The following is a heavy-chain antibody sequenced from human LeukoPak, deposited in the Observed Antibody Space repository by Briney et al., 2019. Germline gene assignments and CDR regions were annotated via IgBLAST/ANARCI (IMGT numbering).Heavy chain of an antibody. CDR3: ARDPRLPLLGYYYYMDV. CDR2: INPSGGST. V-gene: IGHV1-46*01. D-gene: IGHD3-16*01. Sequence: ASVKVSCKASGYTFTSYYMHWVRQAPGQGLEWMGMINPSGGSTSYAQKFQGRVTMTRDMSTSTVYMELSSLRSEDTAVYYCARDPRLPLLGYYYYMDVWGKGTTVTVSS. J-gene: IGHJ6*03. CDR1: GYTFTSYY.